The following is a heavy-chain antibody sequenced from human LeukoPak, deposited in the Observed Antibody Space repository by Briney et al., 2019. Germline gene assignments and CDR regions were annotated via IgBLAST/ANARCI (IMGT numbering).Heavy chain of an antibody. Sequence: SETLSLTCTVSGGSISSYYWTWIRQPAGKGLEWIGRIYTTGGTNYNPSLKSRVTISVDTSKNQFSLRLTSVTAADTAVYYCARVTPSFAHNWFDPWGQGTLVTVSS. D-gene: IGHD3-10*01. CDR1: GGSISSYY. V-gene: IGHV4-4*07. J-gene: IGHJ5*02. CDR3: ARVTPSFAHNWFDP. CDR2: IYTTGGT.